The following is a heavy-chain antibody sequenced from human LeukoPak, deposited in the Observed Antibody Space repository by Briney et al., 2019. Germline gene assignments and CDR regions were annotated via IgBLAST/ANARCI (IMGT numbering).Heavy chain of an antibody. V-gene: IGHV3-23*01. CDR2: ISGRGGST. CDR3: AKDWQQQPIVY. Sequence: PGGSLRLSCAASGFTFSSYGMSWVRQAPGKGLEWVSAISGRGGSTYYADSVKGRFTISRDNTKKTLYLQMNSLRAEDTAVYYCAKDWQQQPIVYWGQGTLVTVSS. CDR1: GFTFSSYG. D-gene: IGHD6-13*01. J-gene: IGHJ4*02.